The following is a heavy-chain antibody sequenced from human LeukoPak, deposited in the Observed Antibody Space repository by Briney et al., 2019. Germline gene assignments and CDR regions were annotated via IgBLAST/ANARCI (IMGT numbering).Heavy chain of an antibody. V-gene: IGHV3-66*01. J-gene: IGHJ4*02. CDR1: GFTFSSYA. Sequence: PGGSLRLSCAASGFTFSSYAMSWVRQAPGKGLEWVSVIYSGGSTYYADSVKGRLTISRDNSKNTLYLQINSLRAEDTAVYYCARSSAPLQVGDFDYWGQGTLVTVSS. D-gene: IGHD1-26*01. CDR3: ARSSAPLQVGDFDY. CDR2: IYSGGST.